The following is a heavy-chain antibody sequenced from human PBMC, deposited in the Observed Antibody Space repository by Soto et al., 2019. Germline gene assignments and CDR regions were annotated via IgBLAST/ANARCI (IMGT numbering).Heavy chain of an antibody. Sequence: GGSLRLSCTASGFSFDRYAMHWVRQVPGKGLEWVAGLNWKGDNIAYADSVEGRFLISRDNAKNSLSLQMNSLRPEDTGLYFCAKETYDISWYEVALDYWGHGTPVTVSS. CDR3: AKETYDISWYEVALDY. CDR2: LNWKGDNI. D-gene: IGHD3-22*01. J-gene: IGHJ4*01. CDR1: GFSFDRYA. V-gene: IGHV3-9*01.